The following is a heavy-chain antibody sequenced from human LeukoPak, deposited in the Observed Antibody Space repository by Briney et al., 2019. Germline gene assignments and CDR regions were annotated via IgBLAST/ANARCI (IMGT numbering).Heavy chain of an antibody. CDR1: GASMSNYY. V-gene: IGHV4-39*07. Sequence: ETLSLTCNVSGASMSNYYWVWIRQPPGKGLEWIGSIYHSGTTYSGSTYYNPSLKSRVTISLDTSKNQFSLKVGSMTAADTAVYYCARAGGYGLIDYWGQGTMATVSS. CDR3: ARAGGYGLIDY. D-gene: IGHD5-18*01. J-gene: IGHJ4*02. CDR2: IYHSGTTYSGST.